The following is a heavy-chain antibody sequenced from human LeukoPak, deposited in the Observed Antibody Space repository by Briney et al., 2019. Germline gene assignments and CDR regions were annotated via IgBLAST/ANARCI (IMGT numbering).Heavy chain of an antibody. Sequence: SETLSLTCTVSGGSITSGDYYWSWIRQPPGKGLEWIGYIYYRGSTYHNPSLKSRVTISLDTSKNQFSLKLSSVTAADTAVYYCARPYNGDYYYFDYWGQGTLVTVSS. J-gene: IGHJ4*02. V-gene: IGHV4-31*03. D-gene: IGHD4-17*01. CDR1: GGSITSGDYY. CDR2: IYYRGST. CDR3: ARPYNGDYYYFDY.